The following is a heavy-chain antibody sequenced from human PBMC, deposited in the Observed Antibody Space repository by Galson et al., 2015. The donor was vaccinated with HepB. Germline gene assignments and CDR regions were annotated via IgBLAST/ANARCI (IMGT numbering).Heavy chain of an antibody. Sequence: SVKVSCKASGYNFNTYGINWVRQAPGQGLEWMGWISGYNGNTKYAQKFQGRVSMTTDTSTTTVYMELRSLRSDDTAVYYCARDAEGIWTDYFEYYIDVWGKGTTVTVSS. CDR2: ISGYNGNT. J-gene: IGHJ6*03. CDR3: ARDAEGIWTDYFEYYIDV. V-gene: IGHV1-18*01. D-gene: IGHD3/OR15-3a*01. CDR1: GYNFNTYG.